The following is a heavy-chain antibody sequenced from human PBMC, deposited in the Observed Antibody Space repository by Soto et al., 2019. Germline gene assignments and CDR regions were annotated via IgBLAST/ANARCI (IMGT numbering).Heavy chain of an antibody. D-gene: IGHD1-26*01. CDR2: IYYSGST. J-gene: IGHJ1*01. Sequence: SETLSLTCTVSGGSISSYYWSWIRQPPGKGLEWIGYIYYSGSTNYNPSLKSRVTISVDTSKNQFSLKLSSVAAADTAVYYCARESYAEYFQHWGQGTLVTVPS. CDR1: GGSISSYY. V-gene: IGHV4-59*01. CDR3: ARESYAEYFQH.